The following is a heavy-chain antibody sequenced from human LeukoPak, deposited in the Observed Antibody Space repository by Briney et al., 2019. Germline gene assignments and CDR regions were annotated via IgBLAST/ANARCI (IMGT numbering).Heavy chain of an antibody. Sequence: ASVKVSCKASGYSSTNYGISWVRQAPGQGLEWMGWIHIYRGNTNYAQKFQGRVTMTSDTSTSTVYMEVRGLRSDDAAMYYCARDVGITVTDSFDPWGQGTLVTVSS. CDR3: ARDVGITVTDSFDP. CDR2: IHIYRGNT. D-gene: IGHD4-11*01. CDR1: GYSSTNYG. V-gene: IGHV1-18*01. J-gene: IGHJ5*02.